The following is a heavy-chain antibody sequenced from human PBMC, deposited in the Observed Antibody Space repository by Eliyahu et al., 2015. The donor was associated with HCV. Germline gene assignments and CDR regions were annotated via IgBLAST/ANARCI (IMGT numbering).Heavy chain of an antibody. CDR1: GFTFSSYN. CDR2: ISSSSTYI. J-gene: IGHJ4*02. D-gene: IGHD5/OR15-5a*01. Sequence: EVQLVESGGGLVKPGGSLRLSCAASGFTFSSYNMNWVRQAPGKGLEWVSSISSSSTYISYADSVKGRFTISRDDAKKSLYLQMNSLRAEDTALYYCTRDLRDYWGQGTLVTVSS. V-gene: IGHV3-21*01. CDR3: TRDLRDY.